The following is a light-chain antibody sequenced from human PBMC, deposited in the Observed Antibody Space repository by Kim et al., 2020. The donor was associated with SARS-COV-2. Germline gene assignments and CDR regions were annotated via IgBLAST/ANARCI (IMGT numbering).Light chain of an antibody. J-gene: IGKJ5*01. CDR1: QSISSY. CDR2: AAS. CDR3: QQSYSTPPFT. Sequence: SVGNRVAITCRASQSISSYLDWYQQKPGKSPERLIYAASSLQSGVPSRFSGSGSGTDFTLTISSLQPEDFAAYYCQQSYSTPPFTFGQGTRLGIK. V-gene: IGKV1-39*01.